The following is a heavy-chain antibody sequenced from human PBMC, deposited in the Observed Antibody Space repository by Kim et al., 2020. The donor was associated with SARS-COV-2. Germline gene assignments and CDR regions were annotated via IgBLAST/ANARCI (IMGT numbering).Heavy chain of an antibody. CDR2: ISYDGSNK. D-gene: IGHD1-26*01. V-gene: IGHV3-30*03. CDR3: ARPLWDRSSGYFDY. CDR1: GFTFSSYG. Sequence: GGSLRLSCAASGFTFSSYGMHWVRQAPGKGLEWVAVISYDGSNKYYADSVKGRFTISRDNSKNTLYLQMNSLRAEDTAVYYCARPLWDRSSGYFDYWGQGTLVTVSS. J-gene: IGHJ4*02.